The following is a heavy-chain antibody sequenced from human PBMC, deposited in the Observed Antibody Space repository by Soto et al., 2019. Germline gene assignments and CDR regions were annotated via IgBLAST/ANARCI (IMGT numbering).Heavy chain of an antibody. CDR1: GLIFGDYA. CDR3: SRSLFGGYGLAV. V-gene: IGHV3-49*03. J-gene: IGHJ6*02. Sequence: EVQLVESGGGLVEPGRSLRLSCIGSGLIFGDYAMSWFRQSPGKGLEWVGLIRSKSNGGTAEYAASVKGRFTISRDDSKSIAYLQMNSLKTADTALYYCSRSLFGGYGLAVWGQGTTVTVSS. D-gene: IGHD3-10*01. CDR2: IRSKSNGGTA.